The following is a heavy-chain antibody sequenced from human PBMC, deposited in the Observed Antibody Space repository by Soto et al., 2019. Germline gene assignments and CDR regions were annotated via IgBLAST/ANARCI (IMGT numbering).Heavy chain of an antibody. CDR1: GFSLSTSGMC. D-gene: IGHD2-2*01. Sequence: SGPTLVNPTQTLTLTCTFSGFSLSTSGMCVSWIRQPPGKALEWLARIDWDDDKYYSTSLKTRLTISKDTSKNQVVLTMTNMDPVDTATYYCARTLSSTRTSAGRYFDYWGQGTLVTVSS. J-gene: IGHJ4*02. CDR3: ARTLSSTRTSAGRYFDY. CDR2: IDWDDDK. V-gene: IGHV2-70*11.